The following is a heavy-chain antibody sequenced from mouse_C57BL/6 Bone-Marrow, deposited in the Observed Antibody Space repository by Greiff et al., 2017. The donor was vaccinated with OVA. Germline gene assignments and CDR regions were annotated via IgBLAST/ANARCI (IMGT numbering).Heavy chain of an antibody. CDR2: IRNKANGYTT. V-gene: IGHV7-3*01. CDR3: ARSPHFVGYFDV. Sequence: EVHLVESGGGLVQPGGSLSLSCAASGFTFTDYYMSWVRQPPGKALEWLGFIRNKANGYTTEYSASVKGRFTISRDNSQSILYLQMNALRAEDSATYYCARSPHFVGYFDVWGTGTTVTVSS. J-gene: IGHJ1*03. CDR1: GFTFTDYY.